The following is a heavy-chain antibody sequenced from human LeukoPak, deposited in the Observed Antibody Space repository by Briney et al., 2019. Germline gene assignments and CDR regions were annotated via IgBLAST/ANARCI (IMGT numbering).Heavy chain of an antibody. CDR2: ISWDGGST. D-gene: IGHD3-10*01. J-gene: IGHJ4*02. CDR3: AKERHYGSGSFDY. Sequence: GGSLRLSCAASGFTFDDYTMQWVRQAPGKGLEGVSLISWDGGSTYYADSVKGRFTISRDNSKNSLHLEMNSLRTEDTALYYCAKERHYGSGSFDYWGQGTLVTVSS. CDR1: GFTFDDYT. V-gene: IGHV3-43*01.